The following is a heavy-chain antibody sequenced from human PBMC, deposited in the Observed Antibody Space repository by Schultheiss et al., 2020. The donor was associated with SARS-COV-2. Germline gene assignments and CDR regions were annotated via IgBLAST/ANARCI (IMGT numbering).Heavy chain of an antibody. D-gene: IGHD3-3*01. V-gene: IGHV3-74*01. Sequence: GGSLRLSCAASGFTFSSYWMHWVRQAPGKGLVWVSHINSDGSSTSYADSVKGRFTISRDNSKNTLYLQMNSLRAEDTAVYYCATHGRTISGGMDVWGQGTTVTVSS. CDR1: GFTFSSYW. J-gene: IGHJ6*02. CDR3: ATHGRTISGGMDV. CDR2: INSDGSST.